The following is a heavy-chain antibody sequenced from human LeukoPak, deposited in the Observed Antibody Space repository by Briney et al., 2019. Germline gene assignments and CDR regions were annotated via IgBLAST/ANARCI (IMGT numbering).Heavy chain of an antibody. CDR1: GYTFTSYD. CDR2: MNPNSGNT. V-gene: IGHV1-8*01. D-gene: IGHD3-16*02. CDR3: ARGQIYDYVWGSYRPVTLFDY. J-gene: IGHJ4*02. Sequence: ASVKVSCKASGYTFTSYDINWVRQATGQGLEWMGWMNPNSGNTGYAQKFQGRVTMTRNTSISTAYMELSSLRSEDTAVYYCARGQIYDYVWGSYRPVTLFDYWGQGTLVTVSS.